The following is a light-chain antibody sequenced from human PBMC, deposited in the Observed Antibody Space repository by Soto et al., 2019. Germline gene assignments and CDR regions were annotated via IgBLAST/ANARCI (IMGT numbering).Light chain of an antibody. Sequence: QSALTQPASVSGSPGQSITISCTGSTNDIGNYKYVSWYQQHPGKAPKLMIYEVSNRPSGVSNRFSGSKSGNTASLTISGLQAEDEAHYYCSSYTTTSTILFGGGTKVTVL. V-gene: IGLV2-14*01. CDR3: SSYTTTSTIL. CDR2: EVS. J-gene: IGLJ2*01. CDR1: TNDIGNYKY.